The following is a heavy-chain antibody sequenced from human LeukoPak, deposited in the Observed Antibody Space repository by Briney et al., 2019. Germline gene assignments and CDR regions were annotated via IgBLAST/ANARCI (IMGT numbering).Heavy chain of an antibody. CDR3: ARDLTIAARPAG. CDR2: IYSGGST. J-gene: IGHJ4*02. D-gene: IGHD6-6*01. Sequence: GGSLRLSCAASGFTVSSNYMSWVRQAPGKGLEWVSVIYSGGSTYYADSVKGRFTISIDNSKNTLYLQMTSLRAEDTAVYYCARDLTIAARPAGWGQGTLVTVSS. CDR1: GFTVSSNY. V-gene: IGHV3-53*01.